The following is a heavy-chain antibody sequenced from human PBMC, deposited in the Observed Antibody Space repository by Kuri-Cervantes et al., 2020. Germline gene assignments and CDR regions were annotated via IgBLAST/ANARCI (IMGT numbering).Heavy chain of an antibody. Sequence: GESLKISCAASGFTSRSYAMTWVRQAPGKGLEWVSGISGSGVSTYYTDSVKGRFTISRDTSKNTLYLQMNSLRAEDTAVYYCVRDRGNYDAFDIWGQGTMVTVSS. CDR2: ISGSGVST. D-gene: IGHD1-7*01. J-gene: IGHJ3*02. CDR3: VRDRGNYDAFDI. V-gene: IGHV3-23*01. CDR1: GFTSRSYA.